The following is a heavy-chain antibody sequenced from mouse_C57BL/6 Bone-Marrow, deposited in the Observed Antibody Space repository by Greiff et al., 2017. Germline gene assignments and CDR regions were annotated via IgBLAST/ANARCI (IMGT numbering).Heavy chain of an antibody. CDR2: INPDSSTI. CDR3: AGLRRGGYYAMDY. J-gene: IGHJ4*01. V-gene: IGHV4-1*01. D-gene: IGHD2-2*01. Sequence: EVKVVESGGGLVQPGGSLKLSCATSGIDFSRYWMSWVRRAPGKGLEWIGEINPDSSTINYAPSLKDKFIISRDNAKTTLYLQMSTVRSEDTALYYCAGLRRGGYYAMDYWGQGTSVTVSS. CDR1: GIDFSRYW.